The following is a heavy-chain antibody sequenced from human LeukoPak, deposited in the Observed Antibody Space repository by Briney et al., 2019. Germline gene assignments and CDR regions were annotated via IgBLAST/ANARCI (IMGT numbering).Heavy chain of an antibody. J-gene: IGHJ4*02. CDR1: GFTFSSYS. CDR2: ISSSSSYI. Sequence: GGSLRLSCAAPGFTFSSYSMNWVRQAPGKGLEWVSSISSSSSYIYYADSVKGRFTISRDNAKNSLYLQMNSLRAEDTAVYYCARSGGEWERFDYWGQGTLVTVSS. D-gene: IGHD3-16*01. CDR3: ARSGGEWERFDY. V-gene: IGHV3-21*01.